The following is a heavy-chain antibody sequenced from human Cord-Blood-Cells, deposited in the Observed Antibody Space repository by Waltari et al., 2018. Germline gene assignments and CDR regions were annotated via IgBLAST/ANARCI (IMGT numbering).Heavy chain of an antibody. D-gene: IGHD3-10*01. CDR3: AKITGSGSYYTTYYYYYMDV. V-gene: IGHV3-30*18. J-gene: IGHJ6*03. CDR1: GFTFSSYG. CDR2: ISYDGNNK. Sequence: QVQLVESGGGVVQPGRSLRLSCAASGFTFSSYGMHWVRQAPGKGLEGVAVISYDGNNKYYADSVKGRFTISRDNSKNTLYLQMNSLRAEDTAVYYCAKITGSGSYYTTYYYYYMDVWGKGTTVTVSS.